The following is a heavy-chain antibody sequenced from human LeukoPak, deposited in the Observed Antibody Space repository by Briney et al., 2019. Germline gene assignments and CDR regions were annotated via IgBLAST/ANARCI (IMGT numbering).Heavy chain of an antibody. CDR3: AKGQAYDSSGYYFFFDY. CDR2: ISWDGGST. CDR1: GFTFDDYA. V-gene: IGHV3-43D*04. Sequence: GGSLRPSCAASGFTFDDYAMHWVRQAPGKGLEWVSLISWDGGSTYYADSVKGRFTISRDNSKNSLYLQMNSLRAEDTALYYCAKGQAYDSSGYYFFFDYWGQGTLVTVSS. J-gene: IGHJ4*02. D-gene: IGHD3-22*01.